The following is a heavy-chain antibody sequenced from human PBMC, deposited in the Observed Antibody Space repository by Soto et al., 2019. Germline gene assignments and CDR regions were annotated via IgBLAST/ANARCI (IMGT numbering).Heavy chain of an antibody. CDR3: ARVETALALWRSYLEF. D-gene: IGHD5-18*01. Sequence: SETLSLTCTVSGASVGSRSHSWAWFRQPPGKGLEWIGNIDSSEITEFSPSLRSRLSMSVDASAHQFSLNLKSVTAQDTAVYFCARVETALALWRSYLEFWGRGVLVT. V-gene: IGHV4-39*01. CDR1: GASVGSRSHS. CDR2: IDSSEIT. J-gene: IGHJ4*02.